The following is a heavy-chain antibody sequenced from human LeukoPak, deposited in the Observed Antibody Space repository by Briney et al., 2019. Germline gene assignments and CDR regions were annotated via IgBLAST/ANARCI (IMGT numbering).Heavy chain of an antibody. Sequence: GASVKVSCKVSGYTLTELSMHWVRQAPGKGLEWMGGFDPEDGETIYAQKFQGRVTMTVDTSTDTAYMELSSLRSEDTAVYYCATVFYYGSGSYLLFDYWGQGTLVTVSS. D-gene: IGHD3-10*01. V-gene: IGHV1-24*01. J-gene: IGHJ4*02. CDR1: GYTLTELS. CDR3: ATVFYYGSGSYLLFDY. CDR2: FDPEDGET.